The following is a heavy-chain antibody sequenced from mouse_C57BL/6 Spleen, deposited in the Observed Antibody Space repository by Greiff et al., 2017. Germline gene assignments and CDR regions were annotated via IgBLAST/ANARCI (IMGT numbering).Heavy chain of an antibody. J-gene: IGHJ4*01. CDR2: INPGRGGT. CDR1: GYAFTNYL. CDR3: ARGDGGIYAMDY. V-gene: IGHV1-54*01. Sequence: VQLQQSGAELVRPGTSVKVSCKASGYAFTNYLIEWVKQRPGQGLEWIGVINPGRGGTNYNEKFKGKATLTADKSSSTAYMQLSSLTSEDSAVYFCARGDGGIYAMDYWGQGTSVTVSS. D-gene: IGHD1-2*01.